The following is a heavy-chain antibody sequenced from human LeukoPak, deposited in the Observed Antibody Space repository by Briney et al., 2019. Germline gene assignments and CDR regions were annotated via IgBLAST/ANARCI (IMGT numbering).Heavy chain of an antibody. CDR1: GGSISSGDYY. D-gene: IGHD4-23*01. CDR2: IYYSGST. J-gene: IGHJ4*02. V-gene: IGHV4-30-4*08. CDR3: ARAARSTPPYYFDY. Sequence: SQTLSLTCTVSGGSISSGDYYWSWIRQPPGKGLEWIGYIYYSGSTYYNPSLKSRVTISVDTSKNQFSLKLSSVTAADTAVYYCARAARSTPPYYFDYWGQGTLVTVSS.